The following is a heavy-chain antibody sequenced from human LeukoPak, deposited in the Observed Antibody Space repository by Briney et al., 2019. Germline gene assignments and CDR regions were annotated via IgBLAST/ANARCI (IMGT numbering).Heavy chain of an antibody. CDR2: IIPIFGTA. CDR3: ARDYIGGYAPFDP. J-gene: IGHJ5*02. V-gene: IGHV1-69*05. D-gene: IGHD3-22*01. CDR1: GGTFSSYA. Sequence: SVKVSCKASGGTFSSYAISWVRQPPGQGLDGMGGIIPIFGTANYAQKFQGRVTITTDESTSTAYMELSSLRSEDTAVYYCARDYIGGYAPFDPWGQGTLVTVSS.